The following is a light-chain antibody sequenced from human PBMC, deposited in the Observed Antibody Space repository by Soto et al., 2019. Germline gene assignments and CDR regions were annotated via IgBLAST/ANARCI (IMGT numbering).Light chain of an antibody. CDR2: EVS. CDR3: SAFATSRAYV. V-gene: IGLV2-14*01. CDR1: SSDVGAYNY. Sequence: QSALTQPASVSGSPGQSITISCTGTSSDVGAYNYVSWYQQQSGKAPKLLIHEVSSRPAGVSDRFSGSKSGNTASLTISGLQAEDEADYYCSAFATSRAYVFGIGTRSPS. J-gene: IGLJ1*01.